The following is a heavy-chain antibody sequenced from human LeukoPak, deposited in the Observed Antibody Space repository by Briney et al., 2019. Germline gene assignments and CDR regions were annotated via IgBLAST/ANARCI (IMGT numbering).Heavy chain of an antibody. CDR3: ARGKRGYSYGSFDY. CDR1: GGSFSGYY. CDR2: INHSGST. V-gene: IGHV4-34*01. D-gene: IGHD5-18*01. Sequence: SETLSLTCAVYGGSFSGYYWSWIRQPPGKGLEWIGEINHSGSTNYSPSLKSRVTISVDTSKNQFSLKLSSVTAADTAVYYCARGKRGYSYGSFDYWGQGTLVTVSS. J-gene: IGHJ4*02.